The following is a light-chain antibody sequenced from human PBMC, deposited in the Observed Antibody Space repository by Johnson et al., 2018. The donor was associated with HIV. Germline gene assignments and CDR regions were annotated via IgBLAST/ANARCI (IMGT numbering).Light chain of an antibody. CDR2: DNN. CDR1: SSNIGNNF. Sequence: PVLTQPPSVSAAPGQKVTISCSGSSSNIGNNFISWYQQLTGSAPKLLIYDNNKRPSGIPDRFSGSKSGTSATLGITGLQTGDEADYYCGTWDSSLSAYVFGTGTKVTVL. J-gene: IGLJ1*01. CDR3: GTWDSSLSAYV. V-gene: IGLV1-51*01.